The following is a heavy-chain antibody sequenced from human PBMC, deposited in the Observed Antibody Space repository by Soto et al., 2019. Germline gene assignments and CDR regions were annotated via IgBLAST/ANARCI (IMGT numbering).Heavy chain of an antibody. CDR3: ARARHCTNGVCYKRIDLFDY. D-gene: IGHD2-8*01. CDR1: GGSFSGYY. CDR2: INHSGST. Sequence: SETLSLTCAVYGGSFSGYYWSWIRQPPGKGLEWIGEINHSGSTNYNPSLKSRVTISVDTSKNQFSLKLSSVTAADTAVYYCARARHCTNGVCYKRIDLFDYWGQGTLVTVSS. V-gene: IGHV4-34*01. J-gene: IGHJ4*02.